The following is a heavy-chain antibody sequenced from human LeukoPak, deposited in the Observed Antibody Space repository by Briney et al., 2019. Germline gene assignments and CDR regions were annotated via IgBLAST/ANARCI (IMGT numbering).Heavy chain of an antibody. CDR2: IYYSGST. CDR3: ARQGSWGAPFFDY. V-gene: IGHV4-39*01. J-gene: IGHJ4*02. Sequence: SETLSLTCTVSGGSISSSSYYWGWIRQPPGKGLEWIGSIYYSGSTYYNPSLKSRVTISVDTSKNQFSLKLSSVTAADTAVYYCARQGSWGAPFFDYWGQGTLVTVSS. CDR1: GGSISSSSYY. D-gene: IGHD3-10*01.